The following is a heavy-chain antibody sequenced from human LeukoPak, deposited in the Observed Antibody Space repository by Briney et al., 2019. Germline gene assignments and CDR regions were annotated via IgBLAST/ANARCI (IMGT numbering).Heavy chain of an antibody. V-gene: IGHV3-73*01. D-gene: IGHD3-3*01. CDR1: GFTFSGSA. CDR3: AKDVETDKYYDFWSGSRGDWYFDL. CDR2: IRSKANSYAT. Sequence: GGSLRLSCAASGFTFSGSAMHWVRQASGKGLEWVGRIRSKANSYATAYAASVKGRFTISRDDSKNTAYLQMNSLKTEDTAVYYCAKDVETDKYYDFWSGSRGDWYFDLWGRGTLVTVSS. J-gene: IGHJ2*01.